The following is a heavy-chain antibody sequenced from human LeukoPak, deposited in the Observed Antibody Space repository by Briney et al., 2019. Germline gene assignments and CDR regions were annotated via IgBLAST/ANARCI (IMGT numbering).Heavy chain of an antibody. D-gene: IGHD1-26*01. CDR1: GFTFSSYS. CDR2: ISSSSYI. CDR3: ARDGWELLGWFDP. V-gene: IGHV3-21*01. Sequence: SGGSLRLSCAASGFTFSSYSMNWVRQAPGKGLEWVSSISSSSYIYYADSVKGRFTISRDNAKNSLYLQMNSLRAEDTAVYYCARDGWELLGWFDPWGQGTLVTVSS. J-gene: IGHJ5*02.